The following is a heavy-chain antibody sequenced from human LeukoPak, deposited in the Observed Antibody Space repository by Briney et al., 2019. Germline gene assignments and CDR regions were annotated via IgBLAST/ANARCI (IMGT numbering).Heavy chain of an antibody. CDR3: ARAIGYCSDGSCYHFFDY. D-gene: IGHD2-15*01. CDR2: ISSSSSTI. CDR1: GFTFSIYA. J-gene: IGHJ4*02. V-gene: IGHV3-48*01. Sequence: GGSLRLSCAASGFTFSIYAMGWVRQAPGKGLEWVSYISSSSSTIDYVDSVKGRFTISRDNAKNSLSLQMNSLRAEDTAVYYCARAIGYCSDGSCYHFFDYWGQGTLVTVSS.